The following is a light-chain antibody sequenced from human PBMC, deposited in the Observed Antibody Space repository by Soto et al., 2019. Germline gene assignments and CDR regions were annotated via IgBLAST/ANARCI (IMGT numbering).Light chain of an antibody. V-gene: IGKV3-15*01. CDR3: QQYGSNWPIT. Sequence: EIVMAQSPATLSVTPEERATLSCRASHSVSSNLAWYQQKPGQAPRLLIYGASTRATGIPARFSGSGSGTDFTLTISRLEPEDFAVYYCQQYGSNWPITFGQGTRLEI. CDR1: HSVSSN. J-gene: IGKJ5*01. CDR2: GAS.